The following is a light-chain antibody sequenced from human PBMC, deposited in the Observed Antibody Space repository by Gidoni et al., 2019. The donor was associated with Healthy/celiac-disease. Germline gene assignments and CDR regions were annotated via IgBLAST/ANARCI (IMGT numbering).Light chain of an antibody. J-gene: IGKJ2*01. CDR3: QQYNNWPPYP. CDR2: GAA. Sequence: EIVMTQSPATLSVSPGERATLSCRASQSVSSNLAWYQQKPGQAPRLLLYGAATRATGIPARFSGSGSGTEFTLPISSLQSEDFAVYYCQQYNNWPPYPFGQGTKLEIK. CDR1: QSVSSN. V-gene: IGKV3-15*01.